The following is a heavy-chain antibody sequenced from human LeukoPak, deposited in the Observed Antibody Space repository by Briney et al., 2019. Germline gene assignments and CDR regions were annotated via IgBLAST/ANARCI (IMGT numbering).Heavy chain of an antibody. CDR1: GGSISSYY. CDR3: ARTYYYGSGSHLDY. Sequence: SETLSLTCTVSGGSISSYYWSWIRQPPGKGLEWIGYIYYSGSTNYNPSLKSRVTISVDTSKNQFSLKLSSVTAADTAVYYCARTYYYGSGSHLDYWGQGTLVTVSS. V-gene: IGHV4-59*08. CDR2: IYYSGST. D-gene: IGHD3-10*01. J-gene: IGHJ4*02.